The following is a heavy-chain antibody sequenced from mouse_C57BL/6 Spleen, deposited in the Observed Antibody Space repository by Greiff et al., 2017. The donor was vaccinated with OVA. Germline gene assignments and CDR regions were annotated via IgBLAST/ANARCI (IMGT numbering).Heavy chain of an antibody. CDR2: ISYDGSN. CDR1: GYSITSGYY. Sequence: EVKLVESGPGLVKPSQSLSLTCSVTGYSITSGYYWNWIRQFPGNKLEWMGYISYDGSNNYNPSLKNRISITRDTSKNQFFLKLNSVTTEDTATYYCASGTTGDDFDYWGQGTTLTVSS. CDR3: ASGTTGDDFDY. D-gene: IGHD1-1*01. J-gene: IGHJ2*01. V-gene: IGHV3-6*01.